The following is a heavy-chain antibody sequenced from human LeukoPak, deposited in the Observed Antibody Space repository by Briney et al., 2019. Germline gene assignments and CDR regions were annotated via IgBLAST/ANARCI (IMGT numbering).Heavy chain of an antibody. Sequence: GGSLRLSXAASGFTFSSYSMNWVRRAPGKGLEWVSSISSSSSYIYYADSVKGRFTISRDNAKNSLYLQMNSLRAEDTAVYYCARHGSGALYAFDIWGQGTMVTVSS. CDR1: GFTFSSYS. D-gene: IGHD1-26*01. J-gene: IGHJ3*02. CDR3: ARHGSGALYAFDI. CDR2: ISSSSSYI. V-gene: IGHV3-21*01.